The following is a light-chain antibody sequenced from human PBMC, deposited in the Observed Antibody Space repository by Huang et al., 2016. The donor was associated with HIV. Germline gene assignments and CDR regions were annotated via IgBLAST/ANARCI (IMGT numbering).Light chain of an antibody. CDR1: QIVSSH. J-gene: IGKJ3*01. CDR3: QQYNDFRST. CDR2: AAS. V-gene: IGKV3-15*01. Sequence: ETVMTQSPVTLSVSPGDRASLSCRSSQIVSSHLAWYQQKPGQAPRLLIYAASTRATGCPARFSGSGAGTEFTLTISNLQSEDSAVYYCQQYNDFRSTFGPGTRVEIK.